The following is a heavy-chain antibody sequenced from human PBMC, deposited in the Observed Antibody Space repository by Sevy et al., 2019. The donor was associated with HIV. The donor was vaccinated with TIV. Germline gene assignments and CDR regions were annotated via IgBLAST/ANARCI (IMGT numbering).Heavy chain of an antibody. CDR3: AKDKWFSNGMDV. CDR1: GFTFNSYG. J-gene: IGHJ6*02. Sequence: GGSLRLSCAASGFTFNSYGMHWVRQAPGKGLEWVAVIWYDGSNKYYADSVKGRFTISRDNSKNTLYLQMNSLRAEDTALYYCAKDKWFSNGMDVWGQGTTVTVSS. V-gene: IGHV3-30*02. D-gene: IGHD3-22*01. CDR2: IWYDGSNK.